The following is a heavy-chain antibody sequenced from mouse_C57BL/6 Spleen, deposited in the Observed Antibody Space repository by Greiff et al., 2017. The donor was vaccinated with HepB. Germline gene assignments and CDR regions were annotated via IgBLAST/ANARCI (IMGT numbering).Heavy chain of an antibody. CDR2: ISYDGSN. D-gene: IGHD2-2*01. CDR1: GYSITSGYY. J-gene: IGHJ2*01. CDR3: ARSGYGYFYFDY. Sequence: ESGPGLVKPSQSLSLTCSVTGYSITSGYYWNWIRQFPGNKLEWMGYISYDGSNNYNPSLKNRISITRDTSKNQCFLKLNSVTTEDTATYYCARSGYGYFYFDYWGQGTTLTVSS. V-gene: IGHV3-6*01.